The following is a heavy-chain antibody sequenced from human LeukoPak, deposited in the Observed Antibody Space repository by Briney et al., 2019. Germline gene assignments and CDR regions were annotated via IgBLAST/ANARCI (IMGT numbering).Heavy chain of an antibody. Sequence: PGGSLRLSCKGSGYSFTSYWISWVRQMPGKGLEWMGRIDPSDSYTNYSPSFQGHVTIAADKSISAAYLQWNSLKASDTAMYYCARTPRGYDGTGYFDYWGQGTLVTVSS. V-gene: IGHV5-10-1*01. J-gene: IGHJ4*02. CDR3: ARTPRGYDGTGYFDY. CDR1: GYSFTSYW. D-gene: IGHD5-12*01. CDR2: IDPSDSYT.